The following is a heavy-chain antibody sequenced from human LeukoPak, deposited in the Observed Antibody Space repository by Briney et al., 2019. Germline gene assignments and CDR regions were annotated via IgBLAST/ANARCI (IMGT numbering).Heavy chain of an antibody. Sequence: PGGSLRLSCAASGFTFSSYAMHWVRQAPGKGLEWVAVISYDGSNKYYADSVKGRFTISRDNSKNTLYLQMNSLRAEDTAVYYCAKTGYSSGWYLGRAEYYFDYWGQGTLVTVSS. CDR3: AKTGYSSGWYLGRAEYYFDY. CDR2: ISYDGSNK. CDR1: GFTFSSYA. V-gene: IGHV3-30-3*02. J-gene: IGHJ4*02. D-gene: IGHD6-19*01.